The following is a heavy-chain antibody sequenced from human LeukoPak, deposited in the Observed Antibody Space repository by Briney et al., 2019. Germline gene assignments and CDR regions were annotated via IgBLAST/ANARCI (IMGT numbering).Heavy chain of an antibody. Sequence: PGGSLRLSCAASGFTFSDYYMSWIRQAPGKGLEWVSYITSSGNAIYNADSVKGRFTLSRDNAKNSLYLQMNSLRAEDTALYHCAREDTGPFDYWGQGTLVTVSS. D-gene: IGHD5-18*01. V-gene: IGHV3-11*01. CDR2: ITSSGNAI. J-gene: IGHJ4*02. CDR3: AREDTGPFDY. CDR1: GFTFSDYY.